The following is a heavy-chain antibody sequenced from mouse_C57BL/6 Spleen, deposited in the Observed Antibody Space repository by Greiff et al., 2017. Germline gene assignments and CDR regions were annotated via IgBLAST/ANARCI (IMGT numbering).Heavy chain of an antibody. Sequence: EVKVVESGGGLVQPGGSLSLSCAASGFTFTDYYMRWVRQPPGKALEWLGFIRNKANGYTTEYSASVKGRFTIARDNSQSILYLQMNALRAEDSATYYCARSDYGSSLAYWGQGTLVTVSA. D-gene: IGHD1-1*01. CDR1: GFTFTDYY. V-gene: IGHV7-3*01. CDR3: ARSDYGSSLAY. J-gene: IGHJ3*01. CDR2: IRNKANGYTT.